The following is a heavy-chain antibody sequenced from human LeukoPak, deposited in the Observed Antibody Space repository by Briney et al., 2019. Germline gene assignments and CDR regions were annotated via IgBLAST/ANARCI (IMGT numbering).Heavy chain of an antibody. Sequence: GGSLRLSCAASGFTFNRNAISRVRQAPGKGLEWVSTIGGSGDKTFYADSVKGRFTISRDNSKNMVHLQMNSLTGEDTALYYCVRRGDASSGWGDHDFWGQGALVTVSS. CDR1: GFTFNRNA. V-gene: IGHV3-23*01. CDR2: IGGSGDKT. J-gene: IGHJ4*02. CDR3: VRRGDASSGWGDHDF. D-gene: IGHD6-19*01.